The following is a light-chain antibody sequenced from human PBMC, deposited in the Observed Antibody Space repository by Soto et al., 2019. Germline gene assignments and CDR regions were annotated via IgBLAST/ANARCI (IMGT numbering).Light chain of an antibody. V-gene: IGKV1-5*01. CDR2: DAS. J-gene: IGKJ1*01. CDR3: QQYDSSPWG. CDR1: QSISTW. Sequence: DIRMTQSPSTLSASVGDRVTLTCRASQSISTWLAWYQQKPGKVPKLLIYDASSLESGVPSRFSGTGSGTDFTLTIISLQPDDFATYYCQQYDSSPWGFGQGTKVDIK.